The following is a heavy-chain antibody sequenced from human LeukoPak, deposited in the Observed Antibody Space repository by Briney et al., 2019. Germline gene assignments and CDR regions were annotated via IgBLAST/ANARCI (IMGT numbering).Heavy chain of an antibody. CDR3: ARSGLMIRGVIDY. D-gene: IGHD3-10*01. J-gene: IGHJ4*02. V-gene: IGHV3-30*04. Sequence: GGSLRLSCAASGFTFSSYAMHWVRQAPGKGLEWVAVISYDGSNKYYADSVKGRFTIPRDNSKNTLYLQMNSLRAKDTAVYYCARSGLMIRGVIDYWGQGTLVTVSS. CDR1: GFTFSSYA. CDR2: ISYDGSNK.